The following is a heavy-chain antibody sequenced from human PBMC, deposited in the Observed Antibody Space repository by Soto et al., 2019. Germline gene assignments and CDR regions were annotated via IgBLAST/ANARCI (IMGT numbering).Heavy chain of an antibody. CDR3: ARDQAIGGSSY. CDR2: IYYSEST. CDR1: GGSISSGSYY. D-gene: IGHD1-26*01. V-gene: IGHV4-31*03. J-gene: IGHJ4*02. Sequence: QVQLQESGPGLVKPSQTLSLTCTVSGGSISSGSYYWSLIRQHPGKGLEWIGYIYYSESTYYNPSLKSRVTISVDTTTNQFSMKLSSVTAADTDVYYCARDQAIGGSSYWGQGTLVSVSS.